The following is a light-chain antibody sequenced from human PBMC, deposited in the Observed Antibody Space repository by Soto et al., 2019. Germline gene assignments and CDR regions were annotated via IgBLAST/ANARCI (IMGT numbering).Light chain of an antibody. CDR3: QQRSGWPPLFT. CDR2: DAS. CDR1: QSVSSY. J-gene: IGKJ3*01. Sequence: EIVLTQSPATLSLSPGERATLSCRASQSVSSYLAWYQQRPGQPPRLLIYDASNRATGIPARFSGSRSGTDFTLTISSLEPEDFAIYYCQQRSGWPPLFTFGPGTKVDI. V-gene: IGKV3-11*01.